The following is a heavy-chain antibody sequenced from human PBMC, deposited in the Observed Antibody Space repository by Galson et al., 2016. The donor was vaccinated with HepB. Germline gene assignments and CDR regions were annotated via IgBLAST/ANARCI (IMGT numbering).Heavy chain of an antibody. Sequence: TLSLTCTVSGDSIRSSSYYWSWIRQRPGKGLEWIGYIYYTGTTYYNPSLKSRLNISFDTSRTHFSLNLTSVTAADTTIYYCARTMVLRYFDSFALWGQGTQVIVSS. J-gene: IGHJ4*02. D-gene: IGHD3-9*01. CDR2: IYYTGTT. CDR1: GDSIRSSSYY. V-gene: IGHV4-31*03. CDR3: ARTMVLRYFDSFAL.